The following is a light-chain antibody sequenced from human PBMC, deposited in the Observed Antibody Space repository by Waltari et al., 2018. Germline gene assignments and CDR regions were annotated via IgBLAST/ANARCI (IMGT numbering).Light chain of an antibody. CDR3: QHYINYWT. Sequence: DIQMTQSPSTLSASVRDRVTITCRASQSVSTWLAWYQQNPGKAPKLLIYGASNLESGVPSRFSGSGSGTEFTLTISSLQPDDFATYYCQHYINYWTFGQGTKVEIK. J-gene: IGKJ1*01. CDR2: GAS. CDR1: QSVSTW. V-gene: IGKV1-5*03.